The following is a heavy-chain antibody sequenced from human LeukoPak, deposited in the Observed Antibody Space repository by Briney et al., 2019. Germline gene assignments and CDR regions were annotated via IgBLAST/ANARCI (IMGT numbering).Heavy chain of an antibody. CDR1: GYTFTSYD. J-gene: IGHJ5*02. Sequence: ASVKVSCKASGYTFTSYDINWVRQATGQGLEWMGWMNPNSGNTGYAQKFQGRVTMTRSTSISTAYMELSSLRSEDTAVYYCARALSNYGSGASTFDPWGQGTLVTVSS. CDR2: MNPNSGNT. CDR3: ARALSNYGSGASTFDP. V-gene: IGHV1-8*01. D-gene: IGHD3-10*01.